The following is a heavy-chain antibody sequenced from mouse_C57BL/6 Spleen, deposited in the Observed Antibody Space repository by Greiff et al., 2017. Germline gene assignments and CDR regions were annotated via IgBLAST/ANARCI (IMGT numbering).Heavy chain of an antibody. CDR3: TRMGDYARYWDYDD. CDR1: GYAFSSSW. Sequence: QVQLQQSGPELVKPGASVKISCKASGYAFSSSWMNWVKQRPGKGLEWIGRIYPGDGDTNYNGKFKGKATLTADKSSSTAYMQLSSLTSEDSAVYFCTRMGDYARYWDYDDWGTGTTVTVSS. D-gene: IGHD2-4*01. V-gene: IGHV1-82*01. CDR2: IYPGDGDT. J-gene: IGHJ1*03.